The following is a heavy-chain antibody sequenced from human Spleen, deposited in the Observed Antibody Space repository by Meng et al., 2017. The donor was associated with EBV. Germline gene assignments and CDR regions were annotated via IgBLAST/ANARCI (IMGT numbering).Heavy chain of an antibody. CDR1: GGTFMTSA. J-gene: IGHJ4*02. CDR2: IIPIFGTT. D-gene: IGHD4-23*01. Sequence: QVMLVRSGAEVKKPGSSVKVSCEASGGTFMTSAINWVRQAPGQGLEWMGGIIPIFGTTNYAQKFQDRLTITADKSTSRLYMELSSLRSDDTGVYFCARQDGGGYSGYFDCWGQGTLVTVSS. V-gene: IGHV1-69*06. CDR3: ARQDGGGYSGYFDC.